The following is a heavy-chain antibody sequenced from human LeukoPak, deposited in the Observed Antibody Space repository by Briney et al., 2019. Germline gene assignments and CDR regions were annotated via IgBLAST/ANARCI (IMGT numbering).Heavy chain of an antibody. D-gene: IGHD4-17*01. Sequence: GSLRLSCSASGFTFSSYAMSWVRQAPGKGLEGVSAIIGSGGSTYYADSVKGRFTISRDNSKNTLYLQMNSLRAEDTAVYYCAIGYGDQYYYYGMDVWGQGTTVTVSS. V-gene: IGHV3-23*01. J-gene: IGHJ6*02. CDR2: IIGSGGST. CDR3: AIGYGDQYYYYGMDV. CDR1: GFTFSSYA.